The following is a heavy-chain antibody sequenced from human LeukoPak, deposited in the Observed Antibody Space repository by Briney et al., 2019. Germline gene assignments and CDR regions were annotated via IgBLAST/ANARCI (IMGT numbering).Heavy chain of an antibody. D-gene: IGHD2-2*01. CDR3: ARKSTSWYFDL. Sequence: GGSLRLSCAASGFTFSNYWMSWVRQAPGKGLEWVAHINQDGSEKYYVDSVKGRFTISRDNAKNSLYLQMNSLRAEDTAVYYCARKSTSWYFDLWGRGTLVTVSS. J-gene: IGHJ2*01. V-gene: IGHV3-7*05. CDR2: INQDGSEK. CDR1: GFTFSNYW.